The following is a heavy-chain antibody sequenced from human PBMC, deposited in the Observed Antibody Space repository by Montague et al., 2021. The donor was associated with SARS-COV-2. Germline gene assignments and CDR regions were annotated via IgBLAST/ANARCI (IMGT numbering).Heavy chain of an antibody. D-gene: IGHD3-3*01. CDR3: ARHSGRDTIFGVVIIFDAFDI. CDR1: GGSISSSNYY. V-gene: IGHV4-39*01. CDR2: IYYSGST. Sequence: SETLSLTCTVSGGSISSSNYYWGWIRQPPGKGLEWIGSIYYSGSTYYTPSLKSRVTISVDTSMNQFSLRLSSVTAADTAVYYCARHSGRDTIFGVVIIFDAFDIWGQGTMVTVSS. J-gene: IGHJ3*02.